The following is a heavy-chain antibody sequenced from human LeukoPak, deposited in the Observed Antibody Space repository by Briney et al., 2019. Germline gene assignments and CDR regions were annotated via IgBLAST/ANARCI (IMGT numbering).Heavy chain of an antibody. CDR3: ARARAAYSSGWYSFGY. D-gene: IGHD6-19*01. CDR1: GYTFTGYY. CDR2: INPNSGGT. V-gene: IGHV1-2*02. J-gene: IGHJ4*02. Sequence: GASVKVSCKASGYTFTGYYMHWVRQAPGQGLAWMGWINPNSGGTNYAQKFQGRVTMTRDTSISTAYMELSRLRSDDTAVYYCARARAAYSSGWYSFGYWGQGTLVTVSS.